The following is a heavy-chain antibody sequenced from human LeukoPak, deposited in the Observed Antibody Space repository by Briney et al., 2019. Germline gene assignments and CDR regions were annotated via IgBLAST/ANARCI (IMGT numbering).Heavy chain of an antibody. Sequence: PSDTLFLTCAVSGYSISSSNWWGWIRQPPGKGLEWIGYIYYSGSTYYSPSLKGRVTMSIDTSKNQFSLKLSSVTAVDTAVYYCASVSARPDYYFDSWGQGTLVTVSS. CDR1: GYSISSSNW. CDR3: ASVSARPDYYFDS. D-gene: IGHD6-6*01. V-gene: IGHV4-28*01. J-gene: IGHJ4*02. CDR2: IYYSGST.